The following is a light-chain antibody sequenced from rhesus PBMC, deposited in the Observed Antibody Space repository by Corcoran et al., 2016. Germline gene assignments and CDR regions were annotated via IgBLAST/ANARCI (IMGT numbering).Light chain of an antibody. CDR2: SAS. V-gene: IGKV1-46*02. J-gene: IGKJ3*01. CDR3: QQYYSYPFT. CDR1: QSFSSS. Sequence: GDTVTITCRASQSFSSSLAWYQQKPGKAPKLLIYSASSLQSGVPSRFSGSKSGTDFTLTISSLQPEDISSYCCQQYYSYPFTFGPGTKLDIK.